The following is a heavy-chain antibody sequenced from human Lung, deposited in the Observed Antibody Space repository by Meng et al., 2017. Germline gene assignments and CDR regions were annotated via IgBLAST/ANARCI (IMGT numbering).Heavy chain of an antibody. J-gene: IGHJ4*02. Sequence: GRLVGAGGGVVQPGRSLRLSCAASGFTFSRNAMHWVRQAPGKGLEWVAAISYDGSNQHYADSVKGRFTISRDNSENTLYLQMNSLRAEDTAVYYCARNNYGDYYFDYWGQGTLVTVSS. D-gene: IGHD4-17*01. V-gene: IGHV3-30*01. CDR2: ISYDGSNQ. CDR3: ARNNYGDYYFDY. CDR1: GFTFSRNA.